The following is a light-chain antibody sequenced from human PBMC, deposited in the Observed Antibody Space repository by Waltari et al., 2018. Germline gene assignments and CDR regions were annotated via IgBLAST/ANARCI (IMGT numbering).Light chain of an antibody. CDR1: SSDLGSYSL. V-gene: IGLV2-23*02. J-gene: IGLJ1*01. Sequence: QSALTQPASVSGSPGQSITISCTGTSSDLGSYSLVSWYQQHPGKAPKLMIYEATKRPSGVADRVSCSRSGITASLTISGLQAEDEADYYCCSYADGSTFVFGAGTNVIVL. CDR2: EAT. CDR3: CSYADGSTFV.